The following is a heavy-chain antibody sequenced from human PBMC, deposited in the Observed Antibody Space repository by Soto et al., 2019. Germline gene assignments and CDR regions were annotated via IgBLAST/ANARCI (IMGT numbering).Heavy chain of an antibody. J-gene: IGHJ4*02. CDR2: TRHDGSNT. Sequence: QVHLVQSGGGVVQAGRSLRLSCEASGFNFRGYGMHWVRQAPGKGLEWVAITRHDGSNTYYADSVRGRFTISRDNSKNTLYLQMNSLTVEDTAVYYCARDGLGITTFFGYLDYWGQGTLITVSS. CDR1: GFNFRGYG. D-gene: IGHD3-16*01. V-gene: IGHV3-33*01. CDR3: ARDGLGITTFFGYLDY.